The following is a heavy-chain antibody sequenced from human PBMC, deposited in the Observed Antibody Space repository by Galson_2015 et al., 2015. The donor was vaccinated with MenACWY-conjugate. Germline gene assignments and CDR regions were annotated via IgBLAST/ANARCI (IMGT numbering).Heavy chain of an antibody. CDR3: ARDSRWGGYYWG. CDR2: VIPIFGTA. D-gene: IGHD3-22*01. V-gene: IGHV1-69*13. Sequence: SVKVSCKASGGTFSSYAISWVRQAPGQGLEWMGGVIPIFGTANYAQKFQGRVTITADESTSTASMELSSLRSEDTAVYYCARDSRWGGYYWGWGQGTLVTVSS. CDR1: GGTFSSYA. J-gene: IGHJ4*02.